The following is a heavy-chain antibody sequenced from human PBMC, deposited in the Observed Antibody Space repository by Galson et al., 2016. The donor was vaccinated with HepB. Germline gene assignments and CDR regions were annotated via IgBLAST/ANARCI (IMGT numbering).Heavy chain of an antibody. D-gene: IGHD3-10*01. J-gene: IGHJ1*01. Sequence: SLRLSCAASGFSFRSEDMNWVRQAPGKGLEWVSYISTSGSGTYYADSVRGRFTISRDNAKSSLYVQMNNLRAEDTAVYYCVGGHYEHWGQGTLVTGSS. CDR1: GFSFRSED. CDR3: VGGHYEH. CDR2: ISTSGSGT. V-gene: IGHV3-48*03.